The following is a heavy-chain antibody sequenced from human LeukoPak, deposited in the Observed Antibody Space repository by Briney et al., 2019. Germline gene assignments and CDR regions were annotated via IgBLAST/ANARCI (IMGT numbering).Heavy chain of an antibody. V-gene: IGHV4-59*11. D-gene: IGHD4-23*01. CDR3: ARSTVVTPFDY. J-gene: IGHJ4*02. CDR1: GGSIISHY. Sequence: RASETLSLTCTVSGGSIISHYWSWIRQPPGKGLEWIGYIYYSGSTNYNPSLKSRVTISVDTSKNQFSLKLSSVTAADTAVYYCARSTVVTPFDYWGQGTLVTVSS. CDR2: IYYSGST.